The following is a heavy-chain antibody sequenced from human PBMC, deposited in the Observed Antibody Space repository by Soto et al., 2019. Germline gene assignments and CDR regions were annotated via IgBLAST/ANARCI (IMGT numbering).Heavy chain of an antibody. CDR2: IYWDDDK. CDR1: GFSLSTSGVG. D-gene: IGHD3-22*01. CDR3: ANGSYYYDSSDGGYCFDY. Sequence: QITLKESGPTLVKPTQTLTLTCTFSGFSLSTSGVGVGWIRQPPGKALEWLALIYWDDDKRYSPSLKSRLTITKDTSKNQVVLTMTNMDPVDTATYYCANGSYYYDSSDGGYCFDYWGQGTLVTVSS. J-gene: IGHJ4*02. V-gene: IGHV2-5*02.